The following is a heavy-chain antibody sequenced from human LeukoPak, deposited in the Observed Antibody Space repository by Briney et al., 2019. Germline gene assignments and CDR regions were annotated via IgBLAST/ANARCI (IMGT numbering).Heavy chain of an antibody. CDR3: ARALSRGYSYGYYNYYYMDV. J-gene: IGHJ6*03. V-gene: IGHV4-59*01. Sequence: SETLSLTCTVSGGSISSYHWSWIRQPPGKGLEWIGYIYYSGSTNYNPSLKSRVTISVDTSKNQFSLKLSSVTAADTAVYYCARALSRGYSYGYYNYYYMDVWGKGTTVTVSS. CDR2: IYYSGST. CDR1: GGSISSYH. D-gene: IGHD5-18*01.